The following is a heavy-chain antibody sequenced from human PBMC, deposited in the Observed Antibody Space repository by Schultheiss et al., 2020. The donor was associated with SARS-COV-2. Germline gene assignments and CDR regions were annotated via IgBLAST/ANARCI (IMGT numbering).Heavy chain of an antibody. Sequence: SQTLSLTCAISGDSVSSNSVAWNWIRQSPSRGLEWLGRTYYRSKWYNDYAVSVKSRITINPDTSKNQFSLQLNSVTPEDTAVYYCARWGKYNSGWYNAFDIWAQGTMVTVSS. CDR3: ARWGKYNSGWYNAFDI. V-gene: IGHV6-1*01. CDR2: TYYRSKWYN. D-gene: IGHD6-19*01. CDR1: GDSVSSNSVA. J-gene: IGHJ3*02.